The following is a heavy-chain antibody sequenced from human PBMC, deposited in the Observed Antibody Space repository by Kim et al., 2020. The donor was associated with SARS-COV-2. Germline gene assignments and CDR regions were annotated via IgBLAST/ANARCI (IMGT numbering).Heavy chain of an antibody. D-gene: IGHD2-2*01. V-gene: IGHV3-23*01. J-gene: IGHJ4*02. Sequence: GGSLRLSCAASGFSFSTYDMSWVRQAPGKGLEWVSAITGRDGSTFYADSVKGRFTISRDNSRNTLFLQLNSLRAEDTALYYCARESSRRADHWGQGTLVT. CDR2: ITGRDGST. CDR1: GFSFSTYD. CDR3: ARESSRRADH.